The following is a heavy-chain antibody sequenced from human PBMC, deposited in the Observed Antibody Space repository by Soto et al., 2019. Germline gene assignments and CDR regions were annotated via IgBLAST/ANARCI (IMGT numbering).Heavy chain of an antibody. CDR2: IDPSDSYT. Sequence: PXDSPIISLKSVGYSHTRYWFSLVRQMPGKCLEWMGRIDPSDSYTNYSPSFQGHVTISADKSISTAYLQWSSLKASDTAMYYCASQLVRGGAFDIWGQGTMVTGS. J-gene: IGHJ3*02. CDR3: ASQLVRGGAFDI. CDR1: GYSHTRYW. D-gene: IGHD6-13*01. V-gene: IGHV5-10-1*01.